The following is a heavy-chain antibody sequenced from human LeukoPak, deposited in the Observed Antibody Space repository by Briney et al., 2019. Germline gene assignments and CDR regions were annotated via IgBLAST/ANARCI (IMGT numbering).Heavy chain of an antibody. CDR2: IRYDGSNE. J-gene: IGHJ6*03. V-gene: IGHV3-30*02. CDR1: GFSFSGYG. D-gene: IGHD2-2*02. Sequence: GGSLRLSCAASGFSFSGYGMHWVRQAPGKGLEWVAFIRYDGSNEYYADSVKGRFTISRDKSKNTLSLQMNGLRVEDTAVYYCAKVGGPVGYCSSTSCYTAALYYMDVWGKGTTVTVSS. CDR3: AKVGGPVGYCSSTSCYTAALYYMDV.